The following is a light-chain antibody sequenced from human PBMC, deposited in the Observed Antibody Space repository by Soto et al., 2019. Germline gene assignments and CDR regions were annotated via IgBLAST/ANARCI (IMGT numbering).Light chain of an antibody. CDR3: QQYNGLLWT. J-gene: IGKJ1*01. CDR1: QSVSSN. CDR2: GAS. V-gene: IGKV3-15*01. Sequence: EIVMTQSPATLSVSPGERATLYCEASQSVSSNLAWYQQKPGQAPRLLIYGASTRATGIPARFSGSGSGTEFTLTISSLQSEDFVVYYRQQYNGLLWTFGQGTKVDIK.